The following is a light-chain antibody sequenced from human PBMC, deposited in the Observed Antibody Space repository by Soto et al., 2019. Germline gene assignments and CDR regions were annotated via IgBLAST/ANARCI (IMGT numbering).Light chain of an antibody. V-gene: IGKV1-5*01. CDR3: QQYDNYPLT. CDR2: DAS. CDR1: QSVRSW. Sequence: DIQMTQSPSSLSASVEDRFIVTCRASQSVRSWLAWYQQKPGRAPKFLIYDASSLESGVPSRFSGSGSGTEFTLTISNLQPDDFATYYCQQYDNYPLTFGGGTKVDIK. J-gene: IGKJ4*01.